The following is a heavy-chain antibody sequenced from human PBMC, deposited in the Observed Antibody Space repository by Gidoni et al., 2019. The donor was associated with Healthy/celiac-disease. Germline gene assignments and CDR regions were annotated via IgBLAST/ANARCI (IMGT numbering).Heavy chain of an antibody. CDR1: GFTFSSYA. Sequence: EVQLLESGGGLVQPGGSLRLSCAASGFTFSSYAMSWVRQAPGKGLEWVSAISGSGGSTYYADSVKGRFTISRDNSKNTLYLQMNSLRAEDTAVYYCAKDPSLFPGIAVAEIYWGQGTLVTVSS. J-gene: IGHJ4*02. D-gene: IGHD6-19*01. V-gene: IGHV3-23*01. CDR3: AKDPSLFPGIAVAEIY. CDR2: ISGSGGST.